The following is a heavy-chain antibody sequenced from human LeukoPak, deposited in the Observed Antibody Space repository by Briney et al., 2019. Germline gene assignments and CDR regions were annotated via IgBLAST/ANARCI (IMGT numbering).Heavy chain of an antibody. V-gene: IGHV3-23*01. CDR1: GFTFSSYA. Sequence: PGGSLRLSCAASGFTFSSYAMSWVRQAPGKGLEWVSAISGSGGSTYYTDSVKGRFTISRDNSKNTMYLQMNSLRAEDTAVYYCAKEYDSGGYGANFDYWGQGTLVTVSS. D-gene: IGHD3-10*01. J-gene: IGHJ4*02. CDR2: ISGSGGST. CDR3: AKEYDSGGYGANFDY.